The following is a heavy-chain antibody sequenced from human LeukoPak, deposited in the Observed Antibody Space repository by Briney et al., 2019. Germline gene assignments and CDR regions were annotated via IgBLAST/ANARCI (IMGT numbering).Heavy chain of an antibody. CDR3: ARVPTTVTPGDAFDI. V-gene: IGHV4-31*03. CDR2: IYYSGST. CDR1: GASISSGGYY. J-gene: IGHJ3*02. D-gene: IGHD4-17*01. Sequence: SQTLSLTCTVSGASISSGGYYWSWIRQHPGKGLEWIGYIYYSGSTYYNPSLKSRVTISVDTSKNQFSLKLSSVTAADTAVYYCARVPTTVTPGDAFDIWGQGTMVTVSS.